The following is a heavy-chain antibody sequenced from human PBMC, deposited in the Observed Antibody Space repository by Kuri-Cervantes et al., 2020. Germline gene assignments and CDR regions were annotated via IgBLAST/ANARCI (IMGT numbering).Heavy chain of an antibody. J-gene: IGHJ6*02. Sequence: GGSLRLSCAASGFTFDDYGMSWVRQAPGKGLEWVSGINWNGGSTGYADSVKGRFTISRDNAKNSLYLQMNSLRAEDTAVYYCALSKQLVGDGGYYYYYGMDVWGQGTTVTVSS. V-gene: IGHV3-20*04. CDR1: GFTFDDYG. CDR3: ALSKQLVGDGGYYYYYGMDV. CDR2: INWNGGST. D-gene: IGHD6-6*01.